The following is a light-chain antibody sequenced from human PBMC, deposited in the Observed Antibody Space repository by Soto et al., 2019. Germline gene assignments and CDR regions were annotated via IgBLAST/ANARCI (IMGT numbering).Light chain of an antibody. CDR2: GAT. CDR3: EQHGGNGSVT. V-gene: IGKV3-20*01. J-gene: IGKJ5*01. CDR1: QSVDSNY. Sequence: EIVLTQSPGTLSLSTGEEATLSCRASQSVDSNYLAWYQQKAGQTPRLIIYGATGRADGIPHRFSGSGFGTDFTLTISKVEPEDFAVCYCEQHGGNGSVTFGHGAGLEIK.